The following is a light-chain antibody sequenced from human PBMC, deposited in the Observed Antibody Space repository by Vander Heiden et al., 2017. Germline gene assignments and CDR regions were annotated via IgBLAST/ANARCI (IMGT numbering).Light chain of an antibody. Sequence: EVVMTPSPVTLSVSPGERATLSCKASQTISTNLAWYQQKPGQAPRLLIYGASTRATGIPGRFSGSGSGTEFTLTISSLQSEDFALYYCHQFNNWPFTFGQGTRLEIK. CDR3: HQFNNWPFT. CDR2: GAS. CDR1: QTISTN. V-gene: IGKV3-15*01. J-gene: IGKJ5*01.